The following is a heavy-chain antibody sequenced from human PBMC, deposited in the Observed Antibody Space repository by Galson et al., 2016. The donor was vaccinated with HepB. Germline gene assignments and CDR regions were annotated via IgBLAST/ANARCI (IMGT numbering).Heavy chain of an antibody. CDR2: ISGDGAST. V-gene: IGHV3-23*01. D-gene: IGHD6-19*01. J-gene: IGHJ4*02. Sequence: SLRLSCAASGFTFRSYGMSWVRQVPGKGLEWVSTISGDGASTYSADSVKGRFSISRDNSRTTLDLQLNSLRGEDTALYYCAKDPYYSSGWGAFESWGQGTLVTVSS. CDR3: AKDPYYSSGWGAFES. CDR1: GFTFRSYG.